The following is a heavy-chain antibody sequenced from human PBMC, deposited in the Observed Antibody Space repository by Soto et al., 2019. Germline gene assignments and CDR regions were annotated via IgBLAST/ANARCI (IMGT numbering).Heavy chain of an antibody. CDR2: IYHSGNT. D-gene: IGHD3-10*01. J-gene: IGHJ4*02. Sequence: QVQLQESGPGLVKPSQILSLTCTVSGDSISRDNDFWTWIRQPPGKGLEWIGYIYHSGNTYYNPSLKSRVTISVDTSKNQFSLNLTSVTAADTAAYYCARGAYYYGSESAYKSESFDYWGQGTLVTVSS. CDR1: GDSISRDNDF. V-gene: IGHV4-30-4*01. CDR3: ARGAYYYGSESAYKSESFDY.